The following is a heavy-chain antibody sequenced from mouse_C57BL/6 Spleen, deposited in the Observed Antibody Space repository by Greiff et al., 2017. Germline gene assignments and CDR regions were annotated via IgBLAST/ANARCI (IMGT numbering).Heavy chain of an antibody. CDR2: IDPSDSET. Sequence: QVHVKQPGAELVRPGSSVKLSCKASGYTFTSYWMHWVKQRPIQGLEWIGNIDPSDSETQYNQKFKDKATLTLDKSSSTAYMQLSSLTSEDSAVYYCARSECQYYLDYWGQGTTLTVSS. D-gene: IGHD6-1*01. CDR1: GYTFTSYW. V-gene: IGHV1-52*01. CDR3: ARSECQYYLDY. J-gene: IGHJ2*01.